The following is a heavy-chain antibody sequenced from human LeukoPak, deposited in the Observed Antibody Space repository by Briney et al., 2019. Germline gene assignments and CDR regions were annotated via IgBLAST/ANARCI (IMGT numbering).Heavy chain of an antibody. CDR2: ISSTSSYI. D-gene: IGHD6-6*01. CDR3: ARGHSSSSNWFDP. Sequence: GGSLRLSCSASGFTFTDYYMSWVRQAPGKGLEWVSSISSTSSYIYYADSVKGRFTISRDNAKNSLFLQMNSLRAEDTAVYYCARGHSSSSNWFDPWGQGTLVTVSS. J-gene: IGHJ5*02. V-gene: IGHV3-21*01. CDR1: GFTFTDYY.